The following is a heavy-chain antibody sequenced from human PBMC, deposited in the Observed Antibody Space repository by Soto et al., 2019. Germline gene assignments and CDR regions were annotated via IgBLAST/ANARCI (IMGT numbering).Heavy chain of an antibody. CDR1: GGTFSSYT. D-gene: IGHD3-10*01. V-gene: IGHV1-69*02. CDR2: IIPILGIA. J-gene: IGHJ3*02. CDR3: ARSITMVRGVIGAFDI. Sequence: QVQLVQSGAEVKKPGSSVKVSCKASGGTFSSYTISWVRQAPGQGLEWMGRIIPILGIANYAQKFQGRVTITADKSTSIAYMELSSLRSEDTAVYYCARSITMVRGVIGAFDIWGQGTMVTVSS.